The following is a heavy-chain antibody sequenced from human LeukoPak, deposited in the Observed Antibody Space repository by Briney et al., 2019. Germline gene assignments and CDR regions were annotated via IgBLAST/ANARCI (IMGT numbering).Heavy chain of an antibody. J-gene: IGHJ6*02. V-gene: IGHV3-23*01. CDR1: GFTFSTYV. Sequence: GGSLRLSCAASGFTFSTYVMTWVRQAPGKGLEWVSAILGSGGGTYYTDSVKGRFTISRDNSKNTLCLQMNSLRAEDTAVYYCATTPGAYYYYHMDVWGQGTTVTVSS. CDR2: ILGSGGGT. D-gene: IGHD3-10*01. CDR3: ATTPGAYYYYHMDV.